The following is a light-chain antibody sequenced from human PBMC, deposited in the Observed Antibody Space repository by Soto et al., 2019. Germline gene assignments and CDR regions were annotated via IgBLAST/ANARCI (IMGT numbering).Light chain of an antibody. J-gene: IGLJ2*01. CDR3: HSYDSSLSVV. CDR2: GNN. V-gene: IGLV1-40*01. CDR1: SSNIGADYD. Sequence: QSVLTQPPSVSGAPGQRVTISCTGTSSNIGADYDVHWYQQVPGTAPKLLIYGNNNRPSGVPDRFSGSKSGTSASLAITGLQAGDEADYYCHSYDSSLSVVFGGGTKLTVL.